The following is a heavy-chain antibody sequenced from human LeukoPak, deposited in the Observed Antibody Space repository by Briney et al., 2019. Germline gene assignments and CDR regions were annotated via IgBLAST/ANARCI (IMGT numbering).Heavy chain of an antibody. J-gene: IGHJ4*02. CDR1: GFTFDDYA. CDR2: ISWNSGNI. D-gene: IGHD3-9*01. CDR3: AKGEAIRYFDWLLYD. V-gene: IGHV3-9*01. Sequence: GGSLRLSCSASGFTFDDYAMHWVRQVPGKGLEWVSGISWNSGNIYYEDSVKGRFTISRDNAKNSLYLQMNSLRAEDTALYYCAKGEAIRYFDWLLYDWGQGIAVTVSS.